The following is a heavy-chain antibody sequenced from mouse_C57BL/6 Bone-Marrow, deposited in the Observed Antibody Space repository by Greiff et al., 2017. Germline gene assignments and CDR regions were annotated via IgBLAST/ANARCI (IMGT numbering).Heavy chain of an antibody. J-gene: IGHJ1*03. D-gene: IGHD2-3*01. V-gene: IGHV1-50*01. CDR3: ARGRWLLPYGYFDV. CDR2: IDPSDSYT. Sequence: QVQLQQPGAELVKPGASVKLSCKASGYTFTSYWMQWVKQRPGQGLEWIGEIDPSDSYTNYNQKFKGKATLTVDTSSSTAYMQLSSLTSEDSAVYSGARGRWLLPYGYFDVWGTGTTVTVSA. CDR1: GYTFTSYW.